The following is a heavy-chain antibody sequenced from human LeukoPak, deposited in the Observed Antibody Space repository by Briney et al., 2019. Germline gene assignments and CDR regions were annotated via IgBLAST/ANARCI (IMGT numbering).Heavy chain of an antibody. Sequence: GGSLRLSCAAPGFTFSSYWMHWVRQAPGRGLVWVSRINSDGSSTNYADSVKGRFTISRDNAKNTLYLQMNSLRAEDTAVYYCARGSNWGSLFDYWGQGTLVTVSS. V-gene: IGHV3-74*01. CDR2: INSDGSST. D-gene: IGHD7-27*01. CDR1: GFTFSSYW. CDR3: ARGSNWGSLFDY. J-gene: IGHJ4*02.